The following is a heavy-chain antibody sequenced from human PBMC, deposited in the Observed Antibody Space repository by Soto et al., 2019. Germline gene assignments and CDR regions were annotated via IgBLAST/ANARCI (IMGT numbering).Heavy chain of an antibody. Sequence: ASVKVSCKASGGTFSSYAISWVRQAPGQGLEWMGGIIPIFATANYAQKFQGRVMITVDESTSTAYMELSSLRSEDTAVYYCARSVSFRYQLLYCGMDGWGQGTQVTVSS. CDR1: GGTFSSYA. J-gene: IGHJ6*02. D-gene: IGHD2-2*01. CDR2: IIPIFATA. CDR3: ARSVSFRYQLLYCGMDG. V-gene: IGHV1-69*13.